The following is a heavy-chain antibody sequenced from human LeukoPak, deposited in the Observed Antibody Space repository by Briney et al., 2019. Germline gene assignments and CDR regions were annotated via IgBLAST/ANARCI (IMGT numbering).Heavy chain of an antibody. D-gene: IGHD5-12*01. CDR1: GGSFSGYY. V-gene: IGHV4-34*01. J-gene: IGHJ5*02. CDR2: IYYSGST. Sequence: SETLSLTCAVYGGSFSGYYWGWIRQPPGKGLEWIGSIYYSGSTYYNPSLKSRVTISVDTSKNQFSLKLSSVTAADTAVYYCARRIGRARRGYSGYESRPGYNWFDPWGQGTLVTVSS. CDR3: ARRIGRARRGYSGYESRPGYNWFDP.